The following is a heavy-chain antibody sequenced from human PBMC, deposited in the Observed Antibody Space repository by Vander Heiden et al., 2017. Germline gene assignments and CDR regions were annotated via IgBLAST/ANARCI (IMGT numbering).Heavy chain of an antibody. D-gene: IGHD2-2*02. V-gene: IGHV3-11*01. CDR3: ARATTYYCSSTSCYIGMFDY. J-gene: IGHJ4*02. Sequence: VQLVESGGGSVKPGGSLRLPCAASGFTCSDYYMSWIRQAPGKGLERVSYISSSGSTIYYADSLKVRFTISRDNAKNSLYLQMNSLRAEDTAVYYCARATTYYCSSTSCYIGMFDYWGQGTLVTVSS. CDR1: GFTCSDYY. CDR2: ISSSGSTI.